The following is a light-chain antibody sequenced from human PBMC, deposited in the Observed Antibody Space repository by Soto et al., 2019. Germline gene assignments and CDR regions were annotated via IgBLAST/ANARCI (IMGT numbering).Light chain of an antibody. CDR2: GIS. V-gene: IGKV3-20*01. CDR1: QTVSDNY. J-gene: IGKJ1*01. CDR3: EQYGSSPRT. Sequence: EIVFAQSPGTLSLSPGGKATPSRRASQTVSDNYFAWYQQKAGQAPRLLIYGISTRATGIPDRFSGSGSGTDFTLTISTLEPEDFAVYYCEQYGSSPRTFGQGTKVDIK.